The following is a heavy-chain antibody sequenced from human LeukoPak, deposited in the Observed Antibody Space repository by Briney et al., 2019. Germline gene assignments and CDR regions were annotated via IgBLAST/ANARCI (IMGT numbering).Heavy chain of an antibody. Sequence: ASVKVSCKASGYTFSSYDINWVRQATGQGLEWMGWMNPDSGNIGYAESLQGRITMTRNTSTSTAYMELSSLRSEDTAVYYCARGKSGSWLQLLDYWGQGTPATVSS. J-gene: IGHJ4*02. CDR2: MNPDSGNI. V-gene: IGHV1-8*01. D-gene: IGHD5-24*01. CDR1: GYTFSSYD. CDR3: ARGKSGSWLQLLDY.